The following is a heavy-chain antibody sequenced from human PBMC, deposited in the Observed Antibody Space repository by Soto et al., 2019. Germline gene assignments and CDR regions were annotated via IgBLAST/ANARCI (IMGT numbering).Heavy chain of an antibody. CDR2: IYYSGST. V-gene: IGHV4-30-4*08. D-gene: IGHD3-3*01. CDR1: GGSISSGGYY. Sequence: SETLSLTCTVSGGSISSGGYYWSWIRQHPGKGLEWIGYIYYSGSTYYNPSLKSRVTISVDTSKNQFSLKLSSVTAADTAVYYCARDNILGILYGGMDVWGQGTTVTVSS. CDR3: ARDNILGILYGGMDV. J-gene: IGHJ6*02.